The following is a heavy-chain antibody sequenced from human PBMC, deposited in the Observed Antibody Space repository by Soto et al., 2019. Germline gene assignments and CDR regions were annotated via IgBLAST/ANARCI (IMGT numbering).Heavy chain of an antibody. J-gene: IGHJ4*02. V-gene: IGHV3-74*01. Sequence: EVQLVESGGGLVQPGGSLRLSCAASGFTFSSQWLHWVRQAPGKGLVWISRINNDGTSTNYADSVKGRFTVSRDNAKKTMSLQMISLRAEDTAVYYCASWRGGYTYGLDHCGQGTPVTVSS. CDR1: GFTFSSQW. CDR2: INNDGTST. CDR3: ASWRGGYTYGLDH. D-gene: IGHD5-18*01.